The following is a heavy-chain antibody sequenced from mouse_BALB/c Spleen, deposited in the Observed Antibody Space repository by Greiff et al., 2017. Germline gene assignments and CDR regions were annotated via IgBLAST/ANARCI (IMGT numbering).Heavy chain of an antibody. CDR3: ARLDYGSSYAMDY. D-gene: IGHD1-1*01. J-gene: IGHJ4*01. Sequence: SGAELVRPGSSVKISCKASGYAFSSYWMNWVKQRPGQGLEWIGQIYPGDGDTNYNGKFKGKATLTADKSSSTAYMQLSSLTSEDSAVYFCARLDYGSSYAMDYWGQGTSVTVSS. CDR2: IYPGDGDT. CDR1: GYAFSSYW. V-gene: IGHV1-80*01.